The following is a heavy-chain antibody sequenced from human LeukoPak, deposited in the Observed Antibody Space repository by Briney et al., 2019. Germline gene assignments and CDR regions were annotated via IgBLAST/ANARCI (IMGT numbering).Heavy chain of an antibody. Sequence: LSLTCTVSGGSISRNNYYWDWIRQPPGKGLEWVSYISGSGTPINNADSVKGRFSISRDNAKNSLSLQMNSLRAEDTAVYYCARDLRRCSGGTCHYYYGMDVWGQGTTVTVSS. V-gene: IGHV3-11*01. D-gene: IGHD2-15*01. CDR3: ARDLRRCSGGTCHYYYGMDV. CDR2: ISGSGTPI. CDR1: GGSISRNNYY. J-gene: IGHJ6*02.